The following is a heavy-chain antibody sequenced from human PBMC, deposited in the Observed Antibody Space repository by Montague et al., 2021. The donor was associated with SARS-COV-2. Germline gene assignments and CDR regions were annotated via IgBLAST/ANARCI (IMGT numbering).Heavy chain of an antibody. CDR1: GGSISSFY. CDR3: ARDPWRITIFGVVTRYGMDV. D-gene: IGHD3-3*01. CDR2: ISDSGST. V-gene: IGHV4-59*01. Sequence: SETLSLTCTVSGGSISSFYWSWFRQPPGKGLEWIGYISDSGSTNYNPSLTSRVTMSVDTSKNQFSLKLSSVTAADTAVYYCARDPWRITIFGVVTRYGMDVWGQGTTVTVSS. J-gene: IGHJ6*02.